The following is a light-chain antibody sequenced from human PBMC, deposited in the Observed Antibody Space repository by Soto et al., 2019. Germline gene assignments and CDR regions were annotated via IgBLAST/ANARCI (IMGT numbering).Light chain of an antibody. CDR2: DAS. Sequence: EIVMTQSPANLSVSPGDRATLSCRASQSVSSSLAWYQQIPGQAPRLLIYDASTRATGIPARFGGSGSGTEFTLTISSLQSEDFAVYYCQQYNNWTPLTFGGGTKVELK. CDR1: QSVSSS. CDR3: QQYNNWTPLT. V-gene: IGKV3-15*01. J-gene: IGKJ4*01.